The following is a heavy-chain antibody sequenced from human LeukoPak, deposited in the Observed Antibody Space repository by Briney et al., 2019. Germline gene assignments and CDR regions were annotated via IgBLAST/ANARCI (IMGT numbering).Heavy chain of an antibody. Sequence: SETLSLTCTVSGGSISSTSYHWAWIRQPPGKGLEWIATVYYTGSAYYNPSLKSRITISVDTSKSQFSLKLSSVTTADTALYYCARYASGSYYWFDPWGQGTLVTVSS. CDR1: GGSISSTSYH. J-gene: IGHJ5*02. CDR3: ARYASGSYYWFDP. D-gene: IGHD3-10*01. CDR2: VYYTGSA. V-gene: IGHV4-39*01.